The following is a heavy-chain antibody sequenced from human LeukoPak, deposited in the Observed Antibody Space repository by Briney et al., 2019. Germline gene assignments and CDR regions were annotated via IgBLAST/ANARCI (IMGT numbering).Heavy chain of an antibody. D-gene: IGHD3-22*01. CDR3: ARDRPEDYYDSSGYSDY. Sequence: PGRSLRLSCAASGFTFISYSMHWLRQAPGKGLEWVAVTSYDENIKYYSDSVKGRFTISRDNSKNTLYLQMNSLRGEDTAVYYCARDRPEDYYDSSGYSDYWGQGTLVTVSS. V-gene: IGHV3-30-3*01. CDR2: TSYDENIK. J-gene: IGHJ4*02. CDR1: GFTFISYS.